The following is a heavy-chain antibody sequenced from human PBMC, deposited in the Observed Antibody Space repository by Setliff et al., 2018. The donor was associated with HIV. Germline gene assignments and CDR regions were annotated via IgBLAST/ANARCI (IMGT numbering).Heavy chain of an antibody. D-gene: IGHD1-26*01. Sequence: PSETLSLTCAVYGGSFSGYYWSWIRQPPGKGLEWIGEINHSGSTNYNMSLWSRVTISLDASRNQFSLKLSSVTAADTAVYYCARGLVGVSRTGLAYWGQGILVTVSS. CDR2: INHSGST. J-gene: IGHJ4*02. V-gene: IGHV4-34*01. CDR1: GGSFSGYY. CDR3: ARGLVGVSRTGLAY.